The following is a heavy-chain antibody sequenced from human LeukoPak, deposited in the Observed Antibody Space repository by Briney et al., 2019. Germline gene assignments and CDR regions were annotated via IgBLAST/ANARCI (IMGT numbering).Heavy chain of an antibody. CDR1: GGSISSYY. CDR2: IYYSGST. V-gene: IGHV4-59*08. CDR3: ARHAGHDYLDY. J-gene: IGHJ4*02. Sequence: SETLSLTCTVSGGSISSYYWSWIRQPPGKGLEWIGYIYYSGSTNYNPSLKSRVTISVDTSKNQFSLKLSSVTAADTAVYYCARHAGHDYLDYWGQGTQVTVSS.